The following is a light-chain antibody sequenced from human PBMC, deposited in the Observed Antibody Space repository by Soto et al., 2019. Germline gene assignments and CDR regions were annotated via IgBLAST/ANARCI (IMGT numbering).Light chain of an antibody. J-gene: IGKJ5*01. Sequence: DIQVTQSPSSLSASAGYTITVTCRANQIITKSLDWYQKKPGAAPKLLIRAASGLHSGVPARFSGSGSGTDFTLTISSLEPDDLATYYCQQSYSTPITFGQGTRLEIK. V-gene: IGKV1-39*01. CDR1: QIITKS. CDR3: QQSYSTPIT. CDR2: AAS.